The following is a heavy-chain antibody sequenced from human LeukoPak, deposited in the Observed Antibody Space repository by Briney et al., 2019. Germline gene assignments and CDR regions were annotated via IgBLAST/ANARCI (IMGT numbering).Heavy chain of an antibody. J-gene: IGHJ4*02. CDR1: GFTFSSYS. D-gene: IGHD6-19*01. CDR3: ARSEQWLAWNY. CDR2: ISSSSSTI. Sequence: GGSLRLSCAASGFTFSSYSMNWVRQAPGKGLEWVSYISSSSSTIYYADSVKGRFTISRDNSKNTLYLQMNSLRADDTAMYYCARSEQWLAWNYWGQGTLVTVSS. V-gene: IGHV3-48*01.